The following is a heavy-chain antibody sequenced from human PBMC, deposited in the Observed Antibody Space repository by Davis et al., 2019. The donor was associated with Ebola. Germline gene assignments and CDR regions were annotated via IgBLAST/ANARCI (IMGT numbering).Heavy chain of an antibody. V-gene: IGHV4-34*01. J-gene: IGHJ5*02. D-gene: IGHD3-3*01. CDR1: GGYFSGNY. Sequence: SETLSLTCAAYGGYFSGNYCSWVRQPPGTGLEWIGEIDHSGRTNYNQSLKSRVTISIDTSKNQLSLKLSSVTAADTAFYYCVRGGTYSDFWSDDQWGQGTQVTVSS. CDR2: IDHSGRT. CDR3: VRGGTYSDFWSDDQ.